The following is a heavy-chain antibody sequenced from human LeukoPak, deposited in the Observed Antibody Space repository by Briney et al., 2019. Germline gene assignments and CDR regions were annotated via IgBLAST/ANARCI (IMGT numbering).Heavy chain of an antibody. CDR1: DASFSSYY. CDR3: ARGTTYGSGSGFDY. CDR2: IYYAGTT. V-gene: IGHV4-59*01. Sequence: PSETLSLTCTVSDASFSSYYWSWIRQPPGKGLEWIAYIYYAGTTDYNPSLKSRVTISVDTSKNQFSLKLTYQIAADTAVQFCARGTTYGSGSGFDYWGQGTLVTVSS. D-gene: IGHD3-10*01. J-gene: IGHJ4*02.